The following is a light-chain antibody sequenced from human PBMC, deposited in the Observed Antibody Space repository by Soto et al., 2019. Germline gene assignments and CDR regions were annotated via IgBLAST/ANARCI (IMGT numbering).Light chain of an antibody. CDR2: EVT. V-gene: IGLV2-8*01. Sequence: QSVLTQPPSASGSPGQSVTISCTGTSSDIGAYNYVSWYQQHPGKVPKLIIHEVTQRPSGVPDRFSASKSGNTASLTVSGLQAEDEADYYCSSHGGADNLYVFGTGTKVTAL. J-gene: IGLJ1*01. CDR3: SSHGGADNLYV. CDR1: SSDIGAYNY.